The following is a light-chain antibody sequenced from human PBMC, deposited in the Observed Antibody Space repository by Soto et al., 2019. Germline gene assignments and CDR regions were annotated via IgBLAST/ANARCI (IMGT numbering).Light chain of an antibody. Sequence: DIQMTQSPSSLSASVGDRVTITCRASQSISNYLNWYQQKPGKAPKLLIYAASSLQSGVPSRFSGSRSATDFTLTISSLQPEDFATYYCQQTYITRTFGQGTKVEIK. CDR1: QSISNY. J-gene: IGKJ1*01. CDR3: QQTYITRT. CDR2: AAS. V-gene: IGKV1-39*01.